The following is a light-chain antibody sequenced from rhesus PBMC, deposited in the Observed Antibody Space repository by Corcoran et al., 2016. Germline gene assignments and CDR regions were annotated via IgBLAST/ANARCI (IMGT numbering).Light chain of an antibody. Sequence: EIVMTQSPATLSLSPGETATISCRTSQSVSSYLAWYQQKPGQAPRLLIYGASSRATGIPDRFSGSGSWTDFTLTISSLEPEDFAVYYCQETSNLSWTFGQGTKVEIK. J-gene: IGKJ1*01. CDR1: QSVSSY. V-gene: IGKV3-31*02. CDR3: QETSNLSWT. CDR2: GAS.